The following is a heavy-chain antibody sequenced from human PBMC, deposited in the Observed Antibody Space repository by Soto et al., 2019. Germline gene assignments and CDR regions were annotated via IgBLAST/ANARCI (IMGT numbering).Heavy chain of an antibody. CDR1: GGTFSSYA. J-gene: IGHJ4*02. CDR3: ARSEAYYYDSSGYYVGY. V-gene: IGHV1-69*06. CDR2: IIPIFGTA. D-gene: IGHD3-22*01. Sequence: SVKVSCKASGGTFSSYAISWVRQAPGQGLEWMGGIIPIFGTANYAQKFQGRVTITADKSTSTAYMELSSLRSEDTAVYYCARSEAYYYDSSGYYVGYWGQGTLVTV.